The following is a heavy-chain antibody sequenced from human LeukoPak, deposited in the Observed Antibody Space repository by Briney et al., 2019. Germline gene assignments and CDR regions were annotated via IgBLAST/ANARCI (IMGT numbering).Heavy chain of an antibody. J-gene: IGHJ4*02. Sequence: SETLSLTCTVSGGSISSYYWNWIRQPPGKGLEWIGYVYYSGSTNYNPSLKSRVTISLDTSENQFSLKLTSVTAADTAVYYCARSKLVALPDYWGQGTLVTVSS. CDR3: ARSKLVALPDY. V-gene: IGHV4-59*01. CDR2: VYYSGST. D-gene: IGHD5-12*01. CDR1: GGSISSYY.